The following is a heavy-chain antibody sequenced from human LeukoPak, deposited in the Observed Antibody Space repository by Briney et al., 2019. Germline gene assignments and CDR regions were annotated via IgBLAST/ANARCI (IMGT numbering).Heavy chain of an antibody. J-gene: IGHJ4*02. V-gene: IGHV3-23*01. Sequence: PGGSLRLSCAASGFTFSSYAMSWVRQAPGKGLEWVSAISGSGGSTYYADSVKGRFTISRDNSKNTLYLQMNSLRAEDTAVYYCAKALSNLIVVVTATGHFDYWGEGTLVTVS. CDR1: GFTFSSYA. CDR2: ISGSGGST. D-gene: IGHD2-21*02. CDR3: AKALSNLIVVVTATGHFDY.